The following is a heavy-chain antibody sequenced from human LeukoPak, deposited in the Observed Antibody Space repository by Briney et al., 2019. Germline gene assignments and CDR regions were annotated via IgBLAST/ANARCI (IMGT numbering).Heavy chain of an antibody. CDR1: GFTFSSYA. D-gene: IGHD1-26*01. J-gene: IGHJ4*02. CDR2: LGGSGGST. CDR3: AKGRSGSYFDY. Sequence: GGSLRLSCAASGFTFSSYAMSWVRQAPGKGREWVSALGGSGGSTYYGGSVKGRFTISRDNSKNTMYLQMNSLRAEDTAVYYCAKGRSGSYFDYWGQGTLVTVSS. V-gene: IGHV3-23*01.